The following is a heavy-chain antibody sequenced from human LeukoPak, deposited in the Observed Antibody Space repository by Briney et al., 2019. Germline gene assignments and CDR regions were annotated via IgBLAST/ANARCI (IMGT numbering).Heavy chain of an antibody. V-gene: IGHV1-18*01. D-gene: IGHD3-22*01. CDR2: ISGYNGNT. CDR1: GYTFNNYG. CDR3: ARDRARRLYYYDSSGYYQRGAFDI. Sequence: ASVKVSCKASGYTFNNYGISWVRQAPGQGLEWMGWISGYNGNTNYAQKLQGRVIMTTDTSTSTAYMELSSLRSEDTAVYYSARDRARRLYYYDSSGYYQRGAFDIWGQGTMVTVSS. J-gene: IGHJ3*02.